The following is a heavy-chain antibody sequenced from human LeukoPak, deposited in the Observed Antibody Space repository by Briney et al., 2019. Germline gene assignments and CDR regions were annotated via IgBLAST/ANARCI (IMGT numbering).Heavy chain of an antibody. Sequence: GGSLRLSCAASGFTFSSYAMSGGRQAPGEGLGWGSAISGSGGSTYYAHSAKGRFTISRDNSKNTLYLQMNSLRAEDTAVYYCASHVSYCSGGSCYSSGYYFDYWGQGTLVTVSS. CDR1: GFTFSSYA. CDR2: ISGSGGST. D-gene: IGHD2-15*01. V-gene: IGHV3-23*01. CDR3: ASHVSYCSGGSCYSSGYYFDY. J-gene: IGHJ4*02.